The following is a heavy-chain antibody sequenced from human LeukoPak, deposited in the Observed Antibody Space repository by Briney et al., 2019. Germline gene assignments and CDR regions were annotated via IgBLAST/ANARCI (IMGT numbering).Heavy chain of an antibody. J-gene: IGHJ4*02. D-gene: IGHD1-14*01. V-gene: IGHV6-1*01. Sequence: SQTLSLTCAISGDSVSSNGVAWNWIRQSPSRGLEWLGRTYYASRWSNDYALSVESRITINPDTSKNQFSLQLNSVTPEDKAVYYCTRGRNSAFDYWGQGTLVTVSS. CDR3: TRGRNSAFDY. CDR1: GDSVSSNGVA. CDR2: TYYASRWSN.